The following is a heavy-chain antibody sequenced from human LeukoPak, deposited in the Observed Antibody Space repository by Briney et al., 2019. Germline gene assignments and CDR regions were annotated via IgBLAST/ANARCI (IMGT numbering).Heavy chain of an antibody. D-gene: IGHD6-19*01. CDR2: MNPNSGNT. V-gene: IGHV1-8*03. Sequence: ASVKVSCKASGYTFTSYDINWVRQATGQGLEWMGWMNPNSGNTGYAQKFQGRVTITRNTSISTAYMELSSLRSEDTAVYYCARGGLTGGYSSGWGNYYYYYMDVWGKGTTVIVSS. J-gene: IGHJ6*03. CDR1: GYTFTSYD. CDR3: ARGGLTGGYSSGWGNYYYYYMDV.